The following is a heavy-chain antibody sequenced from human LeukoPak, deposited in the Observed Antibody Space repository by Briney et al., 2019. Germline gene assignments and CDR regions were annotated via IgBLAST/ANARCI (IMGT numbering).Heavy chain of an antibody. CDR2: IYPYSGDT. CDR1: GYTFTGYY. CDR3: ARDRNSGSSLDI. J-gene: IGHJ3*02. D-gene: IGHD6-6*01. Sequence: ASVKVSCKAFGYTFTGYYIHWVRQAPGQGLEWMGWIYPYSGDTNYAQNFQGRVTMTRDTSISTAYMELSSLKSDDTAVYYCARDRNSGSSLDIWGQGTMLTVSS. V-gene: IGHV1-2*02.